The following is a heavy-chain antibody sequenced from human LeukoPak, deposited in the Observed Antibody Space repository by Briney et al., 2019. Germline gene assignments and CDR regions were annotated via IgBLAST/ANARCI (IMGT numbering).Heavy chain of an antibody. CDR2: ISSSSTYI. D-gene: IGHD3-3*01. Sequence: GGSLRLSCAASRFTFSSYRMNWVRQAPGKGLEWVSSISSSSTYIYYADSVKGRFTISRDNAKNSLYLQMNSLRAEDTAVYYCARDVGITIFGVVTTEYYGMDVWGQGTTVTVSS. V-gene: IGHV3-21*01. CDR3: ARDVGITIFGVVTTEYYGMDV. J-gene: IGHJ6*02. CDR1: RFTFSSYR.